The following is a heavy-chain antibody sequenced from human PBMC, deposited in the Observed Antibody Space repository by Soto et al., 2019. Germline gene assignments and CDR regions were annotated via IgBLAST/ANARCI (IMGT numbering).Heavy chain of an antibody. CDR2: IMPIFRTP. J-gene: IGHJ6*02. Sequence: QVQLEQSGAEVKKPGSSVKVSCKASGGTFRNSAISWVRQAPGQGLEWMGGIMPIFRTPDYAQKFQGRVTVTADESTSTAYMELSGLRSDDTAVYYCARDKDRLPLGGNYYYILDVWGQGTTVTVSS. CDR3: ARDKDRLPLGGNYYYILDV. V-gene: IGHV1-69*12. CDR1: GGTFRNSA. D-gene: IGHD5-12*01.